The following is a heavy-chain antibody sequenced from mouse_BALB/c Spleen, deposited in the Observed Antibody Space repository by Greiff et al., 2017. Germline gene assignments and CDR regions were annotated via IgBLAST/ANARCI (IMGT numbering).Heavy chain of an antibody. D-gene: IGHD2-3*01. CDR1: GFNFKDYY. Sequence: VQLQQSGAELVRSGASVKLSCTASGFNFKDYYMHWVKQRPEQGLEWIGWIDPENGDTEYAPKFQGKATMTADTSSNTAYLQLSSLTSEDTAVFYCCDGYRAHWRRETLDTVSA. CDR2: IDPENGDT. CDR3: CDGYRAH. V-gene: IGHV14-4*02. J-gene: IGHJ3*01.